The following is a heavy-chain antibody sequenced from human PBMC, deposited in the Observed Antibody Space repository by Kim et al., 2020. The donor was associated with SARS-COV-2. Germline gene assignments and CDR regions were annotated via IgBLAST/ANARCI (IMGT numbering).Heavy chain of an antibody. J-gene: IGHJ4*02. Sequence: SPSFQGHVNISADKSISTAYLEWSSLKASDTAMYYCARRRYSSSSYYFDYWGQGTLVTVSS. CDR3: ARRRYSSSSYYFDY. V-gene: IGHV5-10-1*01. D-gene: IGHD6-6*01.